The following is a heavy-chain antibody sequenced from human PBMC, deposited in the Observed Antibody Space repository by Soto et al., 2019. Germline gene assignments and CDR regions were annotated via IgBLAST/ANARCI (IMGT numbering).Heavy chain of an antibody. J-gene: IGHJ5*02. CDR2: IYHSGST. Sequence: TLSLTCAVSGGSISSGGYSWSWIRQPPGKGLEWIGYIYHSGSTYYNPSLKSRVTISVDRSKNQFSLKLSSVTAADTAVYYCARFEYDFWSGYTWFDPWGQGTLVTVSS. V-gene: IGHV4-30-2*01. CDR1: GGSISSGGYS. CDR3: ARFEYDFWSGYTWFDP. D-gene: IGHD3-3*01.